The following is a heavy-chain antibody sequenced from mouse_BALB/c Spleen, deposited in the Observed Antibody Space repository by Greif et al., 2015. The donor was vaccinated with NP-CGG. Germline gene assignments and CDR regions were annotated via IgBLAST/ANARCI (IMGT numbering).Heavy chain of an antibody. CDR2: IYPGDGDT. D-gene: IGHD2-4*01. CDR1: GYAFSSYW. J-gene: IGHJ4*01. CDR3: ARYDYDYYAMGY. Sequence: VQGVESGAELVRPGSSVKISCKAPGYAFSSYWMNWVKQRPGQGLEWIGQIYPGDGDTNYNGKFKGKATLTADKSSSTAYMQLSSLTSEDSAVYFCARYDYDYYAMGYWGQGTSVTVSS. V-gene: IGHV1-80*01.